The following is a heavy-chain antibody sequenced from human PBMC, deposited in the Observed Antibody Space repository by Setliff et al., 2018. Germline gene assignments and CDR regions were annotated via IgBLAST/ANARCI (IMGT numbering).Heavy chain of an antibody. CDR2: INPRAGTT. J-gene: IGHJ4*02. D-gene: IGHD2-2*01. CDR3: ARGWSPDCSTAGCRYGDYVY. CDR1: GYTFTNYY. V-gene: IGHV1-46*03. Sequence: ASVKVSCKASGYTFTNYYINWVRQAPGQGLEWMGIINPRAGTTGYAQKLQGRVTMTRDTSTNTVYMELSSLRSEDTAVYYCARGWSPDCSTAGCRYGDYVYWGQGTQVTVSS.